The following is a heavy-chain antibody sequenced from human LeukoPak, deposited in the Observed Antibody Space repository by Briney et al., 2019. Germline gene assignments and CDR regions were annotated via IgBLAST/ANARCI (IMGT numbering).Heavy chain of an antibody. Sequence: GGSLRLSCAASGFTFSSYAVSWVRQAPRKGLEWVSAISGSGGSTYYADSVKGRFTISRDNSKNTLYLQMNSLRAEDTAVYYCAKDPLYSGSYYYYFDYWGQGTLVTVSS. V-gene: IGHV3-23*01. CDR3: AKDPLYSGSYYYYFDY. CDR2: ISGSGGST. CDR1: GFTFSSYA. J-gene: IGHJ4*02. D-gene: IGHD1-26*01.